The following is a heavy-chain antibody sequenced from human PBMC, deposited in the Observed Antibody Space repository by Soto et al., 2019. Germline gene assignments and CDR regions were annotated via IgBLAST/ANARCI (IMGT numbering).Heavy chain of an antibody. Sequence: SETLSLTCAVYGGSFSGYYWSWIRQPPGKGLEWIGEINHSGSTNYNPSLKSRVTISVDTSKNQFSLKLSSVTAADTAVYYCARGGIVVVPAAIHYYGMDVWGQGTTVTVSS. CDR1: GGSFSGYY. V-gene: IGHV4-34*01. CDR3: ARGGIVVVPAAIHYYGMDV. D-gene: IGHD2-2*01. J-gene: IGHJ6*02. CDR2: INHSGST.